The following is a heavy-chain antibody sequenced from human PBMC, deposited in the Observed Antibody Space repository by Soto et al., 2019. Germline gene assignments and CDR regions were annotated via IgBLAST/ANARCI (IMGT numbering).Heavy chain of an antibody. J-gene: IGHJ4*02. V-gene: IGHV4-31*03. CDR1: GGSFSIGGSY. CDR2: IFYSDSF. D-gene: IGHD3-3*01. Sequence: QVQLQESGPGLVKSSQTLSLTCPVPGGSFSIGGSYCSWIRQRPGKGLGGIGNIFYSDSFYYTPSLKGRVVILADTSKNQFTLKLSSVTDADTAVYYCARAPETPPIFGVVRPYFFDFWGQGTLVTVSS. CDR3: ARAPETPPIFGVVRPYFFDF.